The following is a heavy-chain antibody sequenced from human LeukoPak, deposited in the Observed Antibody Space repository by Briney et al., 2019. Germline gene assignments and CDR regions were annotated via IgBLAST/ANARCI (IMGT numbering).Heavy chain of an antibody. D-gene: IGHD3-9*01. CDR3: ASTDPRITIFGSSYYYYGMDV. J-gene: IGHJ6*02. CDR1: GGSISSYY. V-gene: IGHV4-59*01. CDR2: IYYSGST. Sequence: SETLSLTCTVSGGSISSYYWSWIRQPPGKGLEWIGYIYYSGSTNYNPSLKSRVTISVDTSKNQFSLKLSSVTAADTAVYYCASTDPRITIFGSSYYYYGMDVWGQGTTVTVSS.